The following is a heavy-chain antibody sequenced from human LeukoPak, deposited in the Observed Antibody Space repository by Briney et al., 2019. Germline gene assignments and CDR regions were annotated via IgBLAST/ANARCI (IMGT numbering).Heavy chain of an antibody. J-gene: IGHJ4*02. D-gene: IGHD6-6*01. Sequence: HPGGSLRLSCAASGFTVSDTYMSCVRHAPGKGVECVSFINSGWNTHYADSVKGRFTISRDNYKNTLYLQMNSLRAEDTAVYYCARDPSNPTAFDYWGQGTLVTVSS. CDR2: INSGWNT. CDR1: GFTVSDTY. CDR3: ARDPSNPTAFDY. V-gene: IGHV3-66*02.